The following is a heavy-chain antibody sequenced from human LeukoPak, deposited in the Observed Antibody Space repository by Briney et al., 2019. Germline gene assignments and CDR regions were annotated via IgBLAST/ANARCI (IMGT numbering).Heavy chain of an antibody. CDR2: TYYRTKLYN. Sequence: SQNLSLTCAISADSVSSNSAAWNWIRQSPSRGLEWLGRTYYRTKLYNEYAVSVKSRITITTDTSKTQFSLQLNSVTPEDTAVYYCARGHADSSGYYPFDYWGQGTLVTVSS. D-gene: IGHD3-22*01. J-gene: IGHJ4*02. V-gene: IGHV6-1*01. CDR1: ADSVSSNSAA. CDR3: ARGHADSSGYYPFDY.